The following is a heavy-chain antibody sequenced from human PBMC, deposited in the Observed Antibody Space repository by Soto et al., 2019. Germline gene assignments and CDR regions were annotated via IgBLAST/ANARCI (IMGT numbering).Heavy chain of an antibody. CDR1: GFTLSGYA. J-gene: IGHJ6*03. D-gene: IGHD6-6*01. V-gene: IGHV3-64*01. CDR3: ARRARPDFYYMDV. Sequence: EVQLAESGGGLAQPGGSLRLSCAASGFTLSGYAMDWVRQAPGKGLEYVSGISSNGVGTYYANSVQGRFTISRDNSKSTVYLQMGSLRPEDMAVYYCARRARPDFYYMDVWCKGTTVTVS. CDR2: ISSNGVGT.